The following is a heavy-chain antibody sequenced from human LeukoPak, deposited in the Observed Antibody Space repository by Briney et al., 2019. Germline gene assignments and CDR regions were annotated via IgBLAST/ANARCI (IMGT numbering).Heavy chain of an antibody. CDR1: GFTFSSYT. J-gene: IGHJ3*01. CDR3: AKAPLGATLHVLDV. Sequence: GGSLRLSCAASGFTFSSYTMTWVRQAPGKGLEWVSSISGSGDKTYHAASVKGRFTISRDNSKNTLYLQMNSLRAEDTAVYSCAKAPLGATLHVLDVWGQGTMVTVSS. V-gene: IGHV3-23*01. D-gene: IGHD1-26*01. CDR2: ISGSGDKT.